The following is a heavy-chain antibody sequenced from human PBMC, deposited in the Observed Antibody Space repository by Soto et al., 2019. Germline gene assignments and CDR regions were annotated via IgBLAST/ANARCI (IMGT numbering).Heavy chain of an antibody. J-gene: IGHJ5*02. CDR1: GFTFSSYT. Sequence: GGSLRLSCAASGFTFSSYTMSWVRQAPGKGLEWVSGISATGGSTYYADSVKGRFTFSRDNSKNTLYLQMNSLRAEDTAVYYCAKGFIRDCGGDCTVDTWGQGTLVTVPQ. CDR3: AKGFIRDCGGDCTVDT. D-gene: IGHD2-21*02. CDR2: ISATGGST. V-gene: IGHV3-23*01.